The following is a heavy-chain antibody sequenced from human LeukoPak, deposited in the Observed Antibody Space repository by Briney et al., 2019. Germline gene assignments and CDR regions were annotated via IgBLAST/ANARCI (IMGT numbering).Heavy chain of an antibody. J-gene: IGHJ4*02. Sequence: SQTLSLTSAISGESASSIKRACNSVRQSPSRCLESLVTTYDMAKRYGDYAVTIQGRISIDPDPSKNQFTLHLLSVTPDDTAVYYCARDVATTGWYIFDYWGEGSRVTVYS. CDR2: TYDMAKRYG. CDR3: ARDVATTGWYIFDY. V-gene: IGHV6-1*01. D-gene: IGHD6-19*01. CDR1: GESASSIKRA.